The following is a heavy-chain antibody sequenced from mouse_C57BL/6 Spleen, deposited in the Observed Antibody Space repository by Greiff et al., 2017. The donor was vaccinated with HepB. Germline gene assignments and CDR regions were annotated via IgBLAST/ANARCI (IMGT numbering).Heavy chain of an antibody. CDR3: ARKPYYYGSSLYAMDY. CDR2: IYPGDGDT. CDR1: GYAFSSSW. Sequence: VQLQQSGPELVKPGASVKISCKASGYAFSSSWMNWVKQRPGKGLEWIGRIYPGDGDTNYNGKFKGKATLTADKSSSTAYMKLSSLTSEDSAVYFCARKPYYYGSSLYAMDYWGQGTSVTVSS. V-gene: IGHV1-82*01. J-gene: IGHJ4*01. D-gene: IGHD1-1*01.